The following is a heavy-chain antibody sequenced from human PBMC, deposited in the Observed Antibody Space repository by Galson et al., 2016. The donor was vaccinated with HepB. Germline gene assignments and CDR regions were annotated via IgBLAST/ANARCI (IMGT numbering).Heavy chain of an antibody. J-gene: IGHJ3*02. V-gene: IGHV3-7*01. CDR3: ACGYCSSTSFCDAFDI. Sequence: SLRLSCAASGFTFSSYWMSWVRQAPGKGLEWVANIKQDGSEKYYVDSVKGRFTISRDNAKNSLYLQMNSLRAEDTAVYYCACGYCSSTSFCDAFDIWGQGTMVTVSS. CDR2: IKQDGSEK. CDR1: GFTFSSYW. D-gene: IGHD2-2*03.